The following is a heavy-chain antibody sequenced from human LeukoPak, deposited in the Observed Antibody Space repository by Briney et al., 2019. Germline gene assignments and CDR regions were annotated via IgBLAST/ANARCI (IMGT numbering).Heavy chain of an antibody. D-gene: IGHD3-10*01. V-gene: IGHV3-23*01. Sequence: GGSLRLSCAASGFTFSSYAMSWVRQAPGKGLKWVSAISGSGGSTYYADSVKGRFTISRDNSKNTLYLQMNSLRAEDTAVYYCAKDVSSSWPNYYGMDVWGQGTTVTVSS. CDR3: AKDVSSSWPNYYGMDV. J-gene: IGHJ6*02. CDR1: GFTFSSYA. CDR2: ISGSGGST.